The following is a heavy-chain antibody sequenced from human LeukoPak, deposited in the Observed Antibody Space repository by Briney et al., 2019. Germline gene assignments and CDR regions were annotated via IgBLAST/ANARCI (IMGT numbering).Heavy chain of an antibody. CDR3: ARVHSGSYLD. J-gene: IGHJ4*02. D-gene: IGHD1-26*01. V-gene: IGHV1-2*02. CDR1: GYTFTGYY. Sequence: ASEKVSCKASGYTFTGYYMHCVRQSPGQGLEWMGWINPNSGGTNYAQKFQGRVTMTRDTSKSTAYMELSRLRSDDTAVYYCARVHSGSYLDWGQGTLVTV. CDR2: INPNSGGT.